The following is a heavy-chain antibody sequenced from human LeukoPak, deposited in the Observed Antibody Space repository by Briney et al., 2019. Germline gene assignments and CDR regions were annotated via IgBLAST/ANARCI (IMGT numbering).Heavy chain of an antibody. D-gene: IGHD2-2*01. CDR1: GFTFSSYA. V-gene: IGHV3-23*01. CDR3: AKEKEGDIVVVPAAHPDDY. Sequence: GSLRLSCAASGFTFSSYAMSWVRQAPGKGLEWVSAISGSGGSTYYADSVKGRFTISRDNSKNTLYLQMNSLRAEDTAVYYCAKEKEGDIVVVPAAHPDDYWGQGTLVTVSS. CDR2: ISGSGGST. J-gene: IGHJ4*02.